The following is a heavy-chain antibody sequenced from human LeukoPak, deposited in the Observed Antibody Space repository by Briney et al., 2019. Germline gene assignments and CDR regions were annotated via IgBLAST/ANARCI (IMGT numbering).Heavy chain of an antibody. CDR3: ARELSTMIVVASDAFDI. D-gene: IGHD3-22*01. V-gene: IGHV1-46*01. CDR2: INPSGGST. J-gene: IGHJ3*02. Sequence: ASVTVSCKASGGTFSSYAISWVRQAPGQGLEWMGIINPSGGSTSYAQKFQGRVTMTRDTSTSTAYLELSSLRSEDTAVYYCARELSTMIVVASDAFDIWGQGTMVTVSS. CDR1: GGTFSSYA.